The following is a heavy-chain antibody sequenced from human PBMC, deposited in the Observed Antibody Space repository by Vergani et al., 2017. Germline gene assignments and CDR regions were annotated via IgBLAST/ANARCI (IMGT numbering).Heavy chain of an antibody. CDR2: INPSGGST. V-gene: IGHV1-46*01. CDR1: GYTFTSYY. Sequence: QVQLVQSGAEVKKPGASVKVSCKASGYTFTSYYMHWVRQAPGQGLEWMGIINPSGGSTSYAQKFQGRVTMTRDTSTSTVYMELSSLRSEDTAVYDCAIGGITGTRECWFDPWGQGTLVTVSS. D-gene: IGHD1-7*01. J-gene: IGHJ5*02. CDR3: AIGGITGTRECWFDP.